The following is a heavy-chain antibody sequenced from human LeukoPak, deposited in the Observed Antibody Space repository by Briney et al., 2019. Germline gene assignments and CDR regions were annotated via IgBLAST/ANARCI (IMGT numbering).Heavy chain of an antibody. J-gene: IGHJ4*02. V-gene: IGHV1-3*01. CDR3: ARDQVAVTTSAIDY. CDR2: INAANGDT. D-gene: IGHD4-11*01. Sequence: GASVKVSCKTSGYTFINYAMHWVRQAPGQGLEWLGWINAANGDTRYSQKFEGRVTITRDTSASTAYMELRSLRSDDTAVYYCARDQVAVTTSAIDYWGQGTLVTVSS. CDR1: GYTFINYA.